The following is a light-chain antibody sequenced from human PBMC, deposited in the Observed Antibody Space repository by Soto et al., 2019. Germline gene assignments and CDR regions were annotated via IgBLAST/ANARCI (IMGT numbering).Light chain of an antibody. CDR3: QQRSNWPPYT. V-gene: IGKV3-11*01. Sequence: EIVLTQSPATLSLSPGERATLSCRASQSVSSYLAWYQQKPGQAPRLLIYDASNRATGIPARFSGSGSGTDFTLIISRLEPEDFAVYYCQQRSNWPPYTFGQGTKLEIK. CDR2: DAS. J-gene: IGKJ2*01. CDR1: QSVSSY.